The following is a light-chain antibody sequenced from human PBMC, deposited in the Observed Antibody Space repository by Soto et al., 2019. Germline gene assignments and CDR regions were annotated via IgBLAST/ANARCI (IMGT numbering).Light chain of an antibody. Sequence: QSALTQPASVSGSPGQSITISCTGTSSDVGNYNIVSWYQQHPGKAPKVMIYEGSKRPSGVSNRFSGSKSGNTASLTISGLQAEDEADYYCCSYAGRSTPVVFGGGTKVTVL. CDR2: EGS. J-gene: IGLJ2*01. V-gene: IGLV2-23*01. CDR3: CSYAGRSTPVV. CDR1: SSDVGNYNI.